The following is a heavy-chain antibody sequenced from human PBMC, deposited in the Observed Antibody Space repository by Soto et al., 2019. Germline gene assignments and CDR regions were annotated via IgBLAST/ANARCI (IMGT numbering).Heavy chain of an antibody. CDR2: IYHSGST. Sequence: PSETLSLTGAVSVGSSSSGGYSWSWILQPPGKGLEWIGYIYHSGSTYYNPSLKSRVTISVDRSKNQFSLKLSSVTAADTAVYYCARDQGTGDFDYWGQGTLVTVSS. V-gene: IGHV4-30-2*01. CDR1: VGSSSSGGYS. CDR3: ARDQGTGDFDY. J-gene: IGHJ4*02. D-gene: IGHD1-1*01.